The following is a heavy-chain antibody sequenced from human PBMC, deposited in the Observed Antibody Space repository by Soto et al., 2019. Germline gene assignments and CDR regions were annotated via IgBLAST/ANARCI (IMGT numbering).Heavy chain of an antibody. D-gene: IGHD3-22*01. J-gene: IGHJ4*02. CDR3: ARGAVYYYDSSGYSGFDY. CDR2: INPNSGGT. V-gene: IGHV1-2*04. CDR1: GYTFTGYY. Sequence: GASVKVSCKASGYTFTGYYMHWVRQAPGQGLEWMGWINPNSGGTNYAQKFQGWVTMTRDTSISTAYMELSRLRSDDTAVYYCARGAVYYYDSSGYSGFDYSGQGTLVTVSS.